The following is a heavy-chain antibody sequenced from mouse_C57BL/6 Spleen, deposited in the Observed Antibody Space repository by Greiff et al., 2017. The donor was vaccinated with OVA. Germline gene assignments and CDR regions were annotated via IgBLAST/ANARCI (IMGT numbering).Heavy chain of an antibody. J-gene: IGHJ2*01. Sequence: EVQLVESGGGLVKPGGSLKLSCAASGFTFSSYAMSWVRQTPEKRLEWVATISDGGSYTYYPDNVKGRFTISRDNAKNNLYLQMSHLKSEDTAMYYCARVYYGYYEGAFDYWGQGTTLTVSS. CDR2: ISDGGSYT. CDR1: GFTFSSYA. V-gene: IGHV5-4*01. CDR3: ARVYYGYYEGAFDY. D-gene: IGHD2-1*01.